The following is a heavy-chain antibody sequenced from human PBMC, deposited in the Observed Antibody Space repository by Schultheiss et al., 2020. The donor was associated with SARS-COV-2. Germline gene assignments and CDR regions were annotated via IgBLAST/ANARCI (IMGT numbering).Heavy chain of an antibody. CDR2: TYYSGDT. Sequence: SETLSLTCTVSGDSVSSGDFYCSWIRQPPGKGLEWIGYTYYSGDTHYNPSLKSRATISVDTAKNQFSLQLSSVTAADTAVYYCARNDRYVPFDPWGQGTLVTVSS. CDR1: GDSVSSGDFY. V-gene: IGHV4-30-4*01. D-gene: IGHD2-21*01. CDR3: ARNDRYVPFDP. J-gene: IGHJ5*02.